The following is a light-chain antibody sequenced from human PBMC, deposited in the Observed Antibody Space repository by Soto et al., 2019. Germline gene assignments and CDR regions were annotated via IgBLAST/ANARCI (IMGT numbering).Light chain of an antibody. V-gene: IGKV1-5*01. CDR1: QSISSH. J-gene: IGKJ1*01. CDR3: QQYHSYYPWT. CDR2: DAS. Sequence: DIQMTQSPSSLSASIGDRVTITCRAGQSISSHLTWYQQKPGKPPKLLIYDASSLESGVPSRFSGSGSGTDFSLTITSLQPDDSATYYCQQYHSYYPWTFGQGTKVDIK.